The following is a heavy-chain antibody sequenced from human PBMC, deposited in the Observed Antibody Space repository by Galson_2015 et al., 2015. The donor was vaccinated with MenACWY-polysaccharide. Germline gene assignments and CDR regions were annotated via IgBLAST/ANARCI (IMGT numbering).Heavy chain of an antibody. D-gene: IGHD6-19*01. J-gene: IGHJ4*02. CDR3: ARDGIAVADIFDY. CDR2: ISSSSSYI. CDR1: GFTFSSYS. Sequence: SLRLSCAASGFTFSSYSMNWVRQAPGKGLEWVSSISSSSSYIYYADSVKGRFTISRDNAKNSLYLQMNSLRAEDTAVYYCARDGIAVADIFDYWGQGTLVTVSS. V-gene: IGHV3-21*01.